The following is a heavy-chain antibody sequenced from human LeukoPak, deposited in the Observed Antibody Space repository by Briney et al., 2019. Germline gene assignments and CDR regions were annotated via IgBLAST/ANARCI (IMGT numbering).Heavy chain of an antibody. CDR3: ARDRLGVDY. CDR2: INPSGGST. J-gene: IGHJ4*02. V-gene: IGHV1-46*01. CDR1: GYTFTSNY. Sequence: ASVKVSCKXSGYTFTSNYMHWVRQAPRQGLEWMGIINPSGGSTSYAQKFQGRVTMTRDTSTSTVYMELSSLRSEDTAVYYCARDRLGVDYWGQGTLVTVSS. D-gene: IGHD3-16*01.